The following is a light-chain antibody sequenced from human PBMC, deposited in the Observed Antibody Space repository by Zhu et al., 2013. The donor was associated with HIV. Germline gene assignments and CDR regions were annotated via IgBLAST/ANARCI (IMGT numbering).Light chain of an antibody. J-gene: IGKJ5*01. CDR1: QSIGNW. V-gene: IGKV1-5*03. Sequence: DIQMTQSPSTLSASVGDRVTITCRPSQSIGNWLAWYQQKPGEAPKLLISKASDLESGVPSRFSGSGSGSYFTLTISSLQPDDFATYYCQHYSNPSITFGQGTRLEIK. CDR2: KAS. CDR3: QHYSNPSIT.